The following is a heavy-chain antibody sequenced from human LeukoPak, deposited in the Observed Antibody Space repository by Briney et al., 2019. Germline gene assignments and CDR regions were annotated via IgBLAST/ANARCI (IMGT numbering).Heavy chain of an antibody. CDR1: GGTFSSYA. CDR2: MNPNSGNT. Sequence: ASVKVSCKASGGTFSSYAISWVRQATGQGLEWMGWMNPNSGNTGYAQKFQGRVTMTRNTSISTAYMELSSLRSEDTAVYYCARVAGMVRGVIYRSAYYYYGMDVWGQGTTVTVSS. J-gene: IGHJ6*02. D-gene: IGHD3-10*01. CDR3: ARVAGMVRGVIYRSAYYYYGMDV. V-gene: IGHV1-8*02.